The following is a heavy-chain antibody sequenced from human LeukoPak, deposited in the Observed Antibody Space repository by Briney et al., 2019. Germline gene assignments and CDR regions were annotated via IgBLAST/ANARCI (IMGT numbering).Heavy chain of an antibody. J-gene: IGHJ5*02. Sequence: PGGSLRLSCAASGFTFSSYAMSWVRQAPGKGLEWVSGISGSGGSTYYADSVKGRFTISRDNSKNTLYLQMNSLRAEDTAVYYCAKGSRIAVAGNRNWFDPWGQGTLVTVSS. CDR2: ISGSGGST. V-gene: IGHV3-23*01. CDR3: AKGSRIAVAGNRNWFDP. D-gene: IGHD6-19*01. CDR1: GFTFSSYA.